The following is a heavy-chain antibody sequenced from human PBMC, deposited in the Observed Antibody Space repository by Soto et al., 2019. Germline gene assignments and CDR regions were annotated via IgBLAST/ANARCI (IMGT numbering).Heavy chain of an antibody. CDR3: AGSSGKYNWFHP. D-gene: IGHD1-26*01. V-gene: IGHV4-59*01. CDR1: GGSISSYY. Sequence: PSETLSLTCTVSGGSISSYYWIWIRQPPGKGLEWIGYIYYSGSTNYNPSLKSRVTISVDTSKNQFSLKLSSVTAADTAVYYCAGSSGKYNWFHPWGQGTLVTVSS. CDR2: IYYSGST. J-gene: IGHJ5*02.